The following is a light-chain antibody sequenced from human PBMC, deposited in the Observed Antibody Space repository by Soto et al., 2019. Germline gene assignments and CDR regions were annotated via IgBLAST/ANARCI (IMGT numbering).Light chain of an antibody. V-gene: IGLV2-23*02. Sequence: QSVLTQPAFVSGCPGQSITISCTGTSSDVGSYNLVSWYQHHPGKAPKLMIYEVSKRPSGVSNRFSGSKSGNTASLTISGLQAEDEADYYCCSYAGSSTFPYVFGTGTKVTVL. CDR1: SSDVGSYNL. CDR3: CSYAGSSTFPYV. J-gene: IGLJ1*01. CDR2: EVS.